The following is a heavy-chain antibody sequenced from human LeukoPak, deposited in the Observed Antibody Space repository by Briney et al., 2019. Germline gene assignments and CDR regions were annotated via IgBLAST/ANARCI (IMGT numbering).Heavy chain of an antibody. CDR2: ISYDGSNK. Sequence: GGSLGLSCAASGFTFSSYGMHWVRQAPGKGLEWVAVISYDGSNKYYADSVKGRFTISRDNSKNTLYLQMNSLRAEDTAVYYCATGNTAMVAYYFDYWGQGPLVTVSS. CDR1: GFTFSSYG. J-gene: IGHJ4*02. D-gene: IGHD5-18*01. V-gene: IGHV3-30*03. CDR3: ATGNTAMVAYYFDY.